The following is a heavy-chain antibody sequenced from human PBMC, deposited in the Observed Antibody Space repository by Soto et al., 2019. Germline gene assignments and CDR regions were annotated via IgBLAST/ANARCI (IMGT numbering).Heavy chain of an antibody. D-gene: IGHD3-3*01. V-gene: IGHV4-59*01. CDR2: IYYSGST. CDR3: ARGFLEGYGMEV. Sequence: PSETLSLTCTVSVGSISSYYWSWIRQPPGKGLECIWYIYYSGSTNYNPSLKSRVTISVDTSTNQFSLKLSSVTAADTDVYYCARGFLEGYGMEVWGNGTMVTVSS. CDR1: VGSISSYY. J-gene: IGHJ6*04.